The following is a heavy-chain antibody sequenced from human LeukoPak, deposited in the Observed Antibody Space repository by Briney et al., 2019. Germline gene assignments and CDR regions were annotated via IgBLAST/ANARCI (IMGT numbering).Heavy chain of an antibody. J-gene: IGHJ4*02. D-gene: IGHD3-3*01. Sequence: SQTLSLTCTVSGRSITSGGYFWSWIRHPPGKGLEWLGYINYDGGTHYNSSLKSRVTMSVDTSKNQSSLKLSSVTAADTAVYYCAMGSGYDFWSGLYFDYWGQGTLVTVSS. CDR2: INYDGGT. CDR3: AMGSGYDFWSGLYFDY. CDR1: GRSITSGGYF. V-gene: IGHV4-30-2*01.